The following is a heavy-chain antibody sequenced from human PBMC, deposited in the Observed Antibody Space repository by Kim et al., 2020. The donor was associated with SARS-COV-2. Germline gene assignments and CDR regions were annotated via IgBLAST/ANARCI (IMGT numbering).Heavy chain of an antibody. V-gene: IGHV3-30*04. CDR3: ARGDPKLYYHGPVYV. CDR2: ITSDGGDK. CDR1: GFTFSNFA. Sequence: GGSLRLSCAASGFTFSNFAMHWVRQAPGKEPEWLAVITSDGGDKYYVDSVKGRFTISRDNSKNTLYLQMNSLGVEDTATFYCARGDPKLYYHGPVYVGGQGTTVSVSS. J-gene: IGHJ6*02. D-gene: IGHD3-10*01.